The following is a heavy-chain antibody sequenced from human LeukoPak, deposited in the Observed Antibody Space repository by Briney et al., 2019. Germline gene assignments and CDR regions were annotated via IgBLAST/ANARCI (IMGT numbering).Heavy chain of an antibody. CDR2: ISGSGGST. CDR3: AKGGATVVTRGSDAFHS. D-gene: IGHD4-23*01. J-gene: IGHJ3*02. Sequence: PGGSLRLSCAASGFTFSTYAMSWVRQAPGKGLEWVSLISGSGGSTYYADSVKGRFTISRDNSKNTLYLQMNSLRVEDTAVYYCAKGGATVVTRGSDAFHSWGQGTMVTVSS. V-gene: IGHV3-23*01. CDR1: GFTFSTYA.